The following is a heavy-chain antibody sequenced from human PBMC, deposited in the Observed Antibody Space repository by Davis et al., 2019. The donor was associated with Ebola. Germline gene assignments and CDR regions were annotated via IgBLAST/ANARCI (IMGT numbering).Heavy chain of an antibody. Sequence: MPSETLSLTCTVSGGSISSYYWSWIRQPPGKGLEWIGYIYCSGSTNYNPSLKSRVTISVDTSKNQFSLKLSSVTAADTAVYYCARYAAGYRKWWFDPWGQGTLVTVSS. CDR3: ARYAAGYRKWWFDP. CDR2: IYCSGST. CDR1: GGSISSYY. D-gene: IGHD1-14*01. V-gene: IGHV4-59*12. J-gene: IGHJ5*02.